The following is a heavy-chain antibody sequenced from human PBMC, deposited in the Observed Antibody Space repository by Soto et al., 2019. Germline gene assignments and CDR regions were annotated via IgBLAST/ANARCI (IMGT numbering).Heavy chain of an antibody. V-gene: IGHV3-72*01. CDR1: GFTFSDHY. D-gene: IGHD3-22*01. Sequence: PGGSLRLSCAASGFTFSDHYMDWVRQAPGKGLEWVGRIKNKGGSYTTEYAASVKGRFSISRDDSKKSLYLQMNSLKTEDTAVYYCTRGSLYYYDSSGSWFDPWGQGTLVTVSS. J-gene: IGHJ5*02. CDR2: IKNKGGSYTT. CDR3: TRGSLYYYDSSGSWFDP.